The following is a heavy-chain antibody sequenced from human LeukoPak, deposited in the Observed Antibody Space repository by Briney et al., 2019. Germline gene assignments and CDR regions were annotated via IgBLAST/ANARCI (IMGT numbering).Heavy chain of an antibody. J-gene: IGHJ3*02. CDR1: GFTFSDYY. V-gene: IGHV3-11*04. D-gene: IGHD3-10*01. CDR3: ARDAGRFGGDAFDI. CDR2: ISSSGSTI. Sequence: GXXLRLSCAASGFTFSDYYMSWIRQAPGKGVEWVSYISSSGSTIYYADSVKCRFTISRDNPKNSLYLQMNSLRAEDTAVYYCARDAGRFGGDAFDIWGQGTMVTVSS.